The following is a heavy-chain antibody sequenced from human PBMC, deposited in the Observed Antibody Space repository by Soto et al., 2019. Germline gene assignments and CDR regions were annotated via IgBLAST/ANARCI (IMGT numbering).Heavy chain of an antibody. CDR3: AKYLPASPSTGRCFDP. V-gene: IGHV3-23*01. Sequence: PGGSLRLSCAASGFTFSNYAMTWFRQAPGMGLQWVLIISCIGSTTYYSDSVKGRFSISRDNSKNTLYLQMNSLRAEDTAQYFCAKYLPASPSTGRCFDPWGQGTLVTVSS. D-gene: IGHD2-2*01. CDR2: ISCIGSTT. CDR1: GFTFSNYA. J-gene: IGHJ5*02.